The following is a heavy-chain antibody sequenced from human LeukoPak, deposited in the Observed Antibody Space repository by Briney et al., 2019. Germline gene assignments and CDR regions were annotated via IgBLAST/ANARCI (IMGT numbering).Heavy chain of an antibody. CDR1: GFTFSSYA. CDR3: ASRSGHV. Sequence: AGGSLRLSCAASGFTFSSYAMSWVRQAPGKGLEWVSSISSSSSYIYYADLVKGRFTISRDNAKNSLYLQMNSLRAEDTAVYYCASRSGHVWGQGTTVTVSS. V-gene: IGHV3-21*01. CDR2: ISSSSSYI. J-gene: IGHJ6*02.